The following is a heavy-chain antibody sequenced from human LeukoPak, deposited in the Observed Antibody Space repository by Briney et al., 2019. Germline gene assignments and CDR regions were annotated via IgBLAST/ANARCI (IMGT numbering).Heavy chain of an antibody. V-gene: IGHV3-9*01. CDR3: AKDILGTTSDAFDI. CDR1: QFTFEDYA. Sequence: GGSLRLSCAASQFTFEDYAMHWVRQVPGKGLEWVSGISRNSGIIAYADSVKGRFTISRDNANKSLYLHMNSLRPEDTAFYYCAKDILGTTSDAFDIWGQGAMVIVSS. D-gene: IGHD1-7*01. CDR2: ISRNSGII. J-gene: IGHJ3*02.